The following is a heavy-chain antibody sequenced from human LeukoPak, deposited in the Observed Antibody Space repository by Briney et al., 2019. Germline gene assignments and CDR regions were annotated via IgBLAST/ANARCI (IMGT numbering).Heavy chain of an antibody. D-gene: IGHD5-12*01. V-gene: IGHV3-23*01. Sequence: PGGSLRLSCAASGFTFSRYTMSWVRQAPGKGLEWVSGSGRDGATYYVDSVKGRFIISRDDSKNTVYLQMNSLRADDTAVYYCVKADSGYDLLFDYWGQGTLVTVSS. CDR2: SGRDGAT. J-gene: IGHJ4*02. CDR1: GFTFSRYT. CDR3: VKADSGYDLLFDY.